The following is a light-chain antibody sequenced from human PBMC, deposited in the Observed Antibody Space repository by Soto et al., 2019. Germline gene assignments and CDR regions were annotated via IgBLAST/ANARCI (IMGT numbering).Light chain of an antibody. CDR2: DNN. CDR3: GTWDSSLSAVV. J-gene: IGLJ2*01. Sequence: QAVVTQPPSVSAAPGQKVTISCSGSSSNIGNNYVSWYQQLTGTAHKLLIYDNNKRPSGIPDRFSGSKSGTSATLGITGLQTGDEADYYCGTWDSSLSAVVFGGGTKLTVL. V-gene: IGLV1-51*01. CDR1: SSNIGNNY.